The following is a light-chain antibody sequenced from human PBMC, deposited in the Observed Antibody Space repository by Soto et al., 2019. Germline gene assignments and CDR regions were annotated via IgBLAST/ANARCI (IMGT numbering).Light chain of an antibody. Sequence: QSVLTQPASAYGSPGQSITISCTEASSDPGVSGYVSWYKHHPGKAPKLLSYEVSHRPSGVSNRFSRSKSGNTSSLTLAGLQAEDEADYYSNAYASSAALDVFGTGTKVTAL. CDR2: EVS. V-gene: IGLV2-14*01. J-gene: IGLJ1*01. CDR3: NAYASSAALDV. CDR1: SSDPGVSGY.